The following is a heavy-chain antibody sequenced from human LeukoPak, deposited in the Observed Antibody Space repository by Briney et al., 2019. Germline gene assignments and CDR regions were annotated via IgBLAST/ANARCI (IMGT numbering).Heavy chain of an antibody. CDR1: GFTVSIYD. D-gene: IGHD6-13*01. CDR3: ARGGQQLGEFDC. CDR2: IGTAGDT. Sequence: AGGSLRRSCAAYGFTVSIYDMLWVRQATGKGLEGCSAIGTAGDTYYPGSVKGRFTISRENAKNYLYLQINSLRAGDTAVYYCARGGQQLGEFDCWGQGTLVTVSS. J-gene: IGHJ4*02. V-gene: IGHV3-13*01.